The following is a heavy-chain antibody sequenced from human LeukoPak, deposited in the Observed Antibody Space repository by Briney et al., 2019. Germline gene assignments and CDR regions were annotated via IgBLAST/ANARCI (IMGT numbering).Heavy chain of an antibody. D-gene: IGHD3-22*01. J-gene: IGHJ4*02. CDR2: IIPIFGTA. Sequence: ASVKVSCKASGGTFSSYAISWVRQAPGQGLEWMGGIIPIFGTANYAQKFQGRVTITADKSTSTAYMELSSLRSEDTAVYYCARTYYYDSSGYYYHFDYWGQGTLVTVSS. CDR3: ARTYYYDSSGYYYHFDY. V-gene: IGHV1-69*06. CDR1: GGTFSSYA.